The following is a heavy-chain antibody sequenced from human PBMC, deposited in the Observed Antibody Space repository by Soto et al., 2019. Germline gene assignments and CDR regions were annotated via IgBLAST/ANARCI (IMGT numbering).Heavy chain of an antibody. J-gene: IGHJ4*02. CDR3: ARGGHVVVVTAALDY. D-gene: IGHD2-21*02. CDR1: GDTFTDYY. V-gene: IGHV1-46*01. Sequence: QVQLVQSGAEVEKPGASVKGSCKASGDTFTDYYIHWVRQAPGQGLERMGTVNPSGGHTTYAQHFLGRMTMTRDTSTSTLYMELTSLTSEDTAVYYCARGGHVVVVTAALDYWGQGTLVTVSS. CDR2: VNPSGGHT.